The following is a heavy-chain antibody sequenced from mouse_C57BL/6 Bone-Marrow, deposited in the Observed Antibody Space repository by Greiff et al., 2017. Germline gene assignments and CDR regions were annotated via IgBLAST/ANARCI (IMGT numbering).Heavy chain of an antibody. V-gene: IGHV3-8*01. J-gene: IGHJ4*01. D-gene: IGHD2-12*01. Sequence: EVKLQESGPGLAKPSQTLSLTCSVTGYSITSDSWNCIRKFPGNKLEYMGYISYSGSTYYTPSLKSRLSITRATSKTQYYLQLNAVTTEDTATYYCARSYYSYYDYAMDYWGQGTSVTVSS. CDR1: GYSITSDS. CDR3: ARSYYSYYDYAMDY. CDR2: ISYSGST.